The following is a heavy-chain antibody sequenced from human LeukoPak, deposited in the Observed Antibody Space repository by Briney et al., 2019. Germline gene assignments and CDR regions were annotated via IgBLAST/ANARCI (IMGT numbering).Heavy chain of an antibody. J-gene: IGHJ4*02. CDR2: IYSGGDT. V-gene: IGHV3-66*02. CDR1: GFAVSSNY. Sequence: GGSLRLSCAASGFAVSSNYMNWVRQAPGKGLEWVSIIYSGGDTYYADSVKGRFTISRDNPKNTLYLQMNSLRAEDTAVYYCTRGPGSTWYSDYWGQGTLVTVSS. CDR3: TRGPGSTWYSDY. D-gene: IGHD6-13*01.